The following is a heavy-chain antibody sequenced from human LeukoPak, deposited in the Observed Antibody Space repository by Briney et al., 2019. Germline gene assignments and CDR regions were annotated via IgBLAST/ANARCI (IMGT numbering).Heavy chain of an antibody. V-gene: IGHV1-18*04. D-gene: IGHD3-9*01. J-gene: IGHJ6*04. CDR3: ARDTDYDILTGYYNVVDFYGMDV. CDR2: ISAYNGNT. Sequence: ASVKVPCKASGYTFTSYGISWVRQAPGQGLEWMGWISAYNGNTNYAQKLQGRVTMTTDTSTSTAYMELRSLRSDDTAVYYCARDTDYDILTGYYNVVDFYGMDVWGKGTTVTVSS. CDR1: GYTFTSYG.